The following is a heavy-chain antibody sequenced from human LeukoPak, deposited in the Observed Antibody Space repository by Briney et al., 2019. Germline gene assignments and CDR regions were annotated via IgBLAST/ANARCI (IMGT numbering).Heavy chain of an antibody. CDR2: ITDSGDGT. CDR3: ARVRSSHWLDAFDI. D-gene: IGHD6-13*01. J-gene: IGHJ3*02. V-gene: IGHV3-23*01. Sequence: PGGSLRLSCAASGFTFSSHAMSWVRQAPGKGLEWVSAITDSGDGTYYADSVKGRFTISRDNSKNTVYLQMTSLRAEDTAVYYCARVRSSHWLDAFDIWGQGTMVTVSS. CDR1: GFTFSSHA.